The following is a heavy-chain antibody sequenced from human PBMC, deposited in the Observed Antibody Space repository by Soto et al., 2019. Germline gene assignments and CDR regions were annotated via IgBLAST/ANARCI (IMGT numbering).Heavy chain of an antibody. D-gene: IGHD3-22*01. CDR2: IIPIFGTA. J-gene: IGHJ4*02. V-gene: IGHV1-69*13. CDR1: GGTFSSYA. Sequence: VKVSCKASGGTFSSYAISWVRQAPGQGLEWMGGIIPIFGTANYAQKFQGRVTITADESTSTAYMELSSLRSEDTAVYYCARPSENYYDSSGYYYWGQGTLVTVSS. CDR3: ARPSENYYDSSGYYY.